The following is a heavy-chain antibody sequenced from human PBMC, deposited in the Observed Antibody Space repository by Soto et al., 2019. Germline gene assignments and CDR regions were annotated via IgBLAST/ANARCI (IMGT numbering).Heavy chain of an antibody. CDR2: IIPIFGTA. Sequence: ASVKVSCKASGGTFSSYAISWVRQAPGQGLEWMGGIIPIFGTANYAQKFQGRVTITADESTSTAYMELSSLRSEDTAVYYCARPKAVAERTAYYYYYGMDVWGQGTTVTVSS. J-gene: IGHJ6*02. D-gene: IGHD6-19*01. CDR3: ARPKAVAERTAYYYYYGMDV. CDR1: GGTFSSYA. V-gene: IGHV1-69*13.